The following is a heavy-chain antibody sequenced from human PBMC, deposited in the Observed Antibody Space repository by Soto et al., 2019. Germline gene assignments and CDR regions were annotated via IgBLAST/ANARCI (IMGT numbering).Heavy chain of an antibody. CDR1: GYTFTSYS. Sequence: QVQLLQSGAEVKKPGASVKVSCKASGYTFTSYSISWVRQAPGQGLELMGWISVYNGNKKYAQDFQGRVTMTTGTSTSSAYVEQRSLGSDATDVYYCARDGVAVTTGISGYWGQGTLVTVSS. J-gene: IGHJ4*02. CDR3: ARDGVAVTTGISGY. CDR2: ISVYNGNK. V-gene: IGHV1-18*01. D-gene: IGHD4-4*01.